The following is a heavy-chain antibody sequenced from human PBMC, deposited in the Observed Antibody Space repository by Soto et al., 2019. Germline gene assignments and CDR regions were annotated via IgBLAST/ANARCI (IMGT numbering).Heavy chain of an antibody. D-gene: IGHD3-3*01. Sequence: QVQLVQSGAEVKKPGASVKVSCKASGYTFTSYGISWVRQAPGQGLEWMGWISAYNGNTNYAQKLQCRVTMTTDTSTSTAYMELRSLRSDDTAVYYCARLNYDFWSGYYTGSKLVAFDIWGQGTMVTVSS. CDR2: ISAYNGNT. J-gene: IGHJ3*02. CDR3: ARLNYDFWSGYYTGSKLVAFDI. CDR1: GYTFTSYG. V-gene: IGHV1-18*01.